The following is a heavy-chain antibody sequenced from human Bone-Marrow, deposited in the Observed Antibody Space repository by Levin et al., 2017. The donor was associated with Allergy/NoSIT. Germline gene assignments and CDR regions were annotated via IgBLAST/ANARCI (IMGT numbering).Heavy chain of an antibody. J-gene: IGHJ5*01. Sequence: GGSLRLSCAASGFTFGDYWMSWVRQAPGKGLEWVANIKQDSIEKYYVDSVKGRFTISRDNAKNSLYLQMNTLRAEDTAVYYCARITFHNLWSGYYTGWFDSWGQGTLVTVSS. CDR1: GFTFGDYW. CDR2: IKQDSIEK. D-gene: IGHD3-3*01. CDR3: ARITFHNLWSGYYTGWFDS. V-gene: IGHV3-7*03.